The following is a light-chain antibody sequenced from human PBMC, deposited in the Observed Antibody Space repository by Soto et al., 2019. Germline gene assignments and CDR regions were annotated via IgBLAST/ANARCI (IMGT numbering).Light chain of an antibody. Sequence: EILMTQSPATLSVSPGEGANLSWRASQSVTTDLAWYQQKPGQAPRLFIYRASTRATGIPARFSGSGSGTEFTLTISSLQSEDFAVYYCQQYEKWPWTFGQGTKVVIK. CDR2: RAS. V-gene: IGKV3-15*01. CDR1: QSVTTD. J-gene: IGKJ1*01. CDR3: QQYEKWPWT.